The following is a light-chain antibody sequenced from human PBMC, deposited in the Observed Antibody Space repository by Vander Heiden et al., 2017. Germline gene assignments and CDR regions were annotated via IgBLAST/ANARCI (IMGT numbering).Light chain of an antibody. Sequence: SASSLSGSVGDKISITCRASHDIGNDLGWYQQKPGKAPKLLIYAASRLQSGVPSRFSGSGSATDFTLTISSLQPEDFASYFCLQDYNYPRTFGQGTKVEIK. V-gene: IGKV1-6*01. CDR1: HDIGND. CDR2: AAS. J-gene: IGKJ1*01. CDR3: LQDYNYPRT.